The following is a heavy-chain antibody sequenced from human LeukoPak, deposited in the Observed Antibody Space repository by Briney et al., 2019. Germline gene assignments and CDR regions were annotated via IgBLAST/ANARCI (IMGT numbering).Heavy chain of an antibody. CDR1: GFTFSSYA. Sequence: GGSLRLSRAASGFTFSSYAMSWVRQAPGKGLEWVSAISAGGGSTYYADSMKGRFTISRDNSKNTLYLQMNGLRAEDTAVYYCAKDTEGVRGNFLFEYWGQGTLVTVSS. CDR3: AKDTEGVRGNFLFEY. J-gene: IGHJ4*02. CDR2: ISAGGGST. D-gene: IGHD2-8*01. V-gene: IGHV3-23*01.